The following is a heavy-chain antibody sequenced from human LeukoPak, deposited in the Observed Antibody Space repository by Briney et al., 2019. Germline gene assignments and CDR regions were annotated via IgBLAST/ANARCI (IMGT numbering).Heavy chain of an antibody. J-gene: IGHJ3*02. CDR1: GGSFSGYY. CDR3: ARGPGADYDILTGYYPGDAFDI. D-gene: IGHD3-9*01. V-gene: IGHV4-34*01. CDR2: INHSGST. Sequence: PSETLSLTCAVYGGSFSGYYWSWIRQPPGKGLEWIGEINHSGSTNYNPSLKSRVTISVDTSKNQFSLKLSSVTAADTAVYYCARGPGADYDILTGYYPGDAFDIWGQGTMVTVSS.